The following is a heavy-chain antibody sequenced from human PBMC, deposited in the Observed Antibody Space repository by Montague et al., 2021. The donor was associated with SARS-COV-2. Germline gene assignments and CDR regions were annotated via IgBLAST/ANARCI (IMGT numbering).Heavy chain of an antibody. CDR1: GFTFSSYS. J-gene: IGHJ5*02. CDR2: ISSSSSYI. V-gene: IGHV3-21*01. Sequence: SLRLSCAASGFTFSSYSMNWVRQAPGKGLEWVSSISSSSSYIYYADSXXGRFTISRDNAKNSLYLQMNSLRAEDTAVYYCARDDYVWGSYRYSQYNWFDPWGQGTLVTVSS. CDR3: ARDDYVWGSYRYSQYNWFDP. D-gene: IGHD3-16*02.